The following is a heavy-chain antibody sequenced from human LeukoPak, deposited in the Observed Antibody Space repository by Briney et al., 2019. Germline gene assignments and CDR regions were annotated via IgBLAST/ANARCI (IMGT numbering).Heavy chain of an antibody. J-gene: IGHJ4*02. CDR1: GFTFSTYA. CDR2: IYSGGST. D-gene: IGHD2-15*01. Sequence: HTGGSLRLSCAASGFTFSTYAMTWVRQAPGKGLEWVSVIYSGGSTYYADSVKGRFTISRDNSKNTLYLQMNSLRAEDTAVYYCARDSRRILPSDWGQGTLVTVSS. CDR3: ARDSRRILPSD. V-gene: IGHV3-66*01.